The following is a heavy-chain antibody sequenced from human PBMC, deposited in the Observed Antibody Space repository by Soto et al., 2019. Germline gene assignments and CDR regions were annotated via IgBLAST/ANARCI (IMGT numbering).Heavy chain of an antibody. CDR3: TRQRYYDTGGYQEIYYFDY. CDR1: GFTFSGSA. V-gene: IGHV3-73*01. D-gene: IGHD3-22*01. Sequence: GGSLRLSCAASGFTFSGSAMHWVRQASGKGLEWVGRIRGIANNFATAYAASVRGRFTISRDDSKSTAYLQMNSLKAEDTAVYYCTRQRYYDTGGYQEIYYFDYWGQGTLVTVSS. CDR2: IRGIANNFAT. J-gene: IGHJ4*02.